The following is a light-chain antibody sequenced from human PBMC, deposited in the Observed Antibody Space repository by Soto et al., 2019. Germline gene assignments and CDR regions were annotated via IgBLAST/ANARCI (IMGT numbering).Light chain of an antibody. CDR1: SGHTTYI. CDR3: ETWDIITHVV. Sequence: QTVVTQSSSASASLGSSVKLTCTLSSGHTTYIIAWHQQQPGKAPRYLMKLETSGSYNKGSGVPDRFSGSSSGADRYLTISNLQFEDEADYYCETWDIITHVVLGGGTKVPV. V-gene: IGLV4-60*02. CDR2: LETSGSY. J-gene: IGLJ2*01.